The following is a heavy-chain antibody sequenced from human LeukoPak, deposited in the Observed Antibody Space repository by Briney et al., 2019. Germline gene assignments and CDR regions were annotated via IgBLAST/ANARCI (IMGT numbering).Heavy chain of an antibody. CDR1: GGSISSGGYY. J-gene: IGHJ4*02. V-gene: IGHV4-31*03. D-gene: IGHD6-19*01. CDR2: IYYSGST. Sequence: SETLSLTCTVSGGSISSGGYYWSWIRQHPGKGREWIGYIYYSGSTYYNPSPKSRVTISVDTSKNRFSLKLSSVTAADTAVYYCARVLRGRIAVAGTFDYWGQGTLVTVSS. CDR3: ARVLRGRIAVAGTFDY.